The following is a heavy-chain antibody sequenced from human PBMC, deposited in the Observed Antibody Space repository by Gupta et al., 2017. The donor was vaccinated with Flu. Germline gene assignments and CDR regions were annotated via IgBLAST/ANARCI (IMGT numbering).Heavy chain of an antibody. D-gene: IGHD3-22*01. CDR2: IRGDGDRT. CDR3: ARDFYSQLLGGYDL. V-gene: IGHV3-23*01. J-gene: IGHJ3*01. Sequence: RQAPGRGLEWVSNIRGDGDRTYYADSVKGRFTISRDNSKNTLYLQLNSLRVEDTAVYYCARDFYSQLLGGYDLWGQGTLVTVSS.